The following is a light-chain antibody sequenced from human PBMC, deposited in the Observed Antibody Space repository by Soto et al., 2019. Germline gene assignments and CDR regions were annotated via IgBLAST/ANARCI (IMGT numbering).Light chain of an antibody. CDR3: QQYGTSPRT. CDR2: GAS. V-gene: IGKV3-20*01. J-gene: IGKJ2*02. CDR1: QSVSNY. Sequence: EIVLTQSPGTLSLSPGERATLSCRASQSVSNYLAWYQQKPGQAPRLLLYGASSRATGIPDRFSGSGSGTDFTLAITRLEPEDLAVYYCQQYGTSPRTFGQGTKLEIK.